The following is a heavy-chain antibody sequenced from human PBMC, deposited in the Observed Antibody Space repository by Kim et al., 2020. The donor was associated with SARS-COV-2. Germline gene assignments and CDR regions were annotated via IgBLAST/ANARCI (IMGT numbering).Heavy chain of an antibody. CDR3: ARSSPATSYSFDY. V-gene: IGHV3-21*01. J-gene: IGHJ4*02. D-gene: IGHD3-9*01. CDR1: GFSFSDYA. Sequence: GGSLRLSCGGSGFSFSDYAMNWVRQAPGMGLEWVSSISITSSYKYYADSLRGRFTISRDNAKNSLSLQINSLRAEDTAVYYCARSSPATSYSFDYWGQGTLVTVSS. CDR2: ISITSSYK.